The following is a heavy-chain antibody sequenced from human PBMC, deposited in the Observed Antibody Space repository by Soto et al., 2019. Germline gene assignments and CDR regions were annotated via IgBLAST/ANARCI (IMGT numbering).Heavy chain of an antibody. Sequence: PGGSLRLSCAASGFTFSSYSMNWVRQAPGKGLEWVSYISSSSSTIYYADSVKGRFTISRDNAKNSLYLQMNSLRDEDTAVYYCARDLSGYYYDSLSFQHWGQGTLVTVSS. D-gene: IGHD3-22*01. J-gene: IGHJ1*01. CDR3: ARDLSGYYYDSLSFQH. CDR2: ISSSSSTI. CDR1: GFTFSSYS. V-gene: IGHV3-48*02.